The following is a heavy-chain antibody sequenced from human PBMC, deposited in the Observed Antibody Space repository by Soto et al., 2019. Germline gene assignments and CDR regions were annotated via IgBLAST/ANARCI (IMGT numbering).Heavy chain of an antibody. J-gene: IGHJ4*02. Sequence: SETLSLTCTVSGGSISSYYWSWIRQPPGKGLEWIGYIYYSGSTNYNPSLKSRLTISVDTSKSQISPRLSSVTASDTSVYYCARHLIMTPLEARPWNSDSWRQRILVTVSS. CDR3: ARHLIMTPLEARPWNSDS. CDR2: IYYSGST. V-gene: IGHV4-59*08. D-gene: IGHD6-6*01. CDR1: GGSISSYY.